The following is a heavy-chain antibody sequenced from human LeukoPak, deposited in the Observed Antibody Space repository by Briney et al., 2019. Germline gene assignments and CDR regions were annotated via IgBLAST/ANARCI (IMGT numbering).Heavy chain of an antibody. CDR1: GGSSSGSN. V-gene: IGHV4-34*01. CDR3: VRAYDY. Sequence: SETLSLTCAVYGGSSSGSNWSWIRHPPGKGMEWIGEIYNSGSTIYNPSIKSRVTVLVDTFKNQFSVNPTVVTAADTAVYYCVRAYDYWGQGTLVTVSS. J-gene: IGHJ4*02. CDR2: IYNSGST.